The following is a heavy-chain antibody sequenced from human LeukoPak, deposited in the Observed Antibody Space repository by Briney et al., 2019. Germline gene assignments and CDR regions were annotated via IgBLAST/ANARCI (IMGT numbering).Heavy chain of an antibody. V-gene: IGHV4-34*01. CDR2: INHRGST. Sequence: SETLSLTCAGSGGSSSGLYWSWSRHAPGKGLETIWEINHRGSTNYNPSLKSTVTLSVKTSKNRFSLRLTSVSPAATAVYYSSRVQAATSWYAFDIWGQGTMITVSS. CDR3: SRVQAATSWYAFDI. CDR1: GGSSSGLY. J-gene: IGHJ3*02. D-gene: IGHD2-2*01.